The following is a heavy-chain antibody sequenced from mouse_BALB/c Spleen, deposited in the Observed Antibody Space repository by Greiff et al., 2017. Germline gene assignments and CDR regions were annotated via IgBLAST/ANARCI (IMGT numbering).Heavy chain of an antibody. CDR2: IDPANGNT. V-gene: IGHV14-3*02. Sequence: VHVKQSGAELVKPGASVKLSCTASGFNIKDTYMHWVKQRPEQGLEWIGRIDPANGNTKYDPKFQGKATITADTSSNTAYLQLSSLTSEDTAVYYCARSLDAMDYWGQGTSVTVSS. CDR1: GFNIKDTY. J-gene: IGHJ4*01. CDR3: ARSLDAMDY.